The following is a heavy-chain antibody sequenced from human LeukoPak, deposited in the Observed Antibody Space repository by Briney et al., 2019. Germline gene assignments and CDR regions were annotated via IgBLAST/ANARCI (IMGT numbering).Heavy chain of an antibody. CDR3: ARDTGVVPAAIL. V-gene: IGHV1-2*02. D-gene: IGHD2-2*02. Sequence: ASVKVSCKASGYTFTGYCMHWVRQAPGQGLEWMGWINPNSGGTNYAQKFQGRVTMTRDTSISTAYMELSRLRSDDTAVYYCARDTGVVPAAILWGQGTLVTVSS. J-gene: IGHJ4*02. CDR1: GYTFTGYC. CDR2: INPNSGGT.